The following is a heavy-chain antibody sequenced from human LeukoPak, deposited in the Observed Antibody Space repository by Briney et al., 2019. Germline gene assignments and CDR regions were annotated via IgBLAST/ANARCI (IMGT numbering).Heavy chain of an antibody. CDR3: ARGRVVLREYGSSDDYFDY. Sequence: SETLSLTCAVYGGSFSGYYWSWIRQPPGKGLEWIGEINHSGSTNYNPSLKSRVTISVDTSKNQFSLKLSSVTAADTAVYYCARGRVVLREYGSSDDYFDYWGQGTLVTVSS. CDR2: INHSGST. V-gene: IGHV4-34*01. D-gene: IGHD6-6*01. J-gene: IGHJ4*02. CDR1: GGSFSGYY.